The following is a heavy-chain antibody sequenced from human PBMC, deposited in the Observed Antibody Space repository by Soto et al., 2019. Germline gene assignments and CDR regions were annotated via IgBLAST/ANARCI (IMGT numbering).Heavy chain of an antibody. V-gene: IGHV1-18*01. Sequence: QVQLVQSGAEVKKPGASVKVSCKASGYTFTRSGISWVLQAPGQGLEWMGWISTYNGDTNYAQTFQGRVTMTTDTSTSTVYMELRSLRSDDTAVYYCAREGVAPYYYSGMDVWGQGTPVTVSS. CDR2: ISTYNGDT. CDR3: AREGVAPYYYSGMDV. D-gene: IGHD5-12*01. CDR1: GYTFTRSG. J-gene: IGHJ6*02.